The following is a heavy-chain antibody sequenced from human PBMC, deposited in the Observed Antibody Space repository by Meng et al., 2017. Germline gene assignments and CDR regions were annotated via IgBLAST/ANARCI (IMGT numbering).Heavy chain of an antibody. CDR1: GFTFSSYS. Sequence: GESLKISCAASGFTFSSYSMNWVRQAPGKGLEWVSSISSSSSYIYYADSVKGRFTISRDNAKNSLYLQMNSLRAEDTAVYYCARDGRHCGGGSCYSYWYFDLWGRGTLVTVSS. V-gene: IGHV3-21*01. CDR3: ARDGRHCGGGSCYSYWYFDL. J-gene: IGHJ2*01. CDR2: ISSSSSYI. D-gene: IGHD2-15*01.